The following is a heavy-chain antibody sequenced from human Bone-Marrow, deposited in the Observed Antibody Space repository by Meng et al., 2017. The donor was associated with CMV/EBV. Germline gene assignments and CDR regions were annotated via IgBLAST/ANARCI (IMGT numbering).Heavy chain of an antibody. CDR2: IRTKANNYAT. V-gene: IGHV3-73*01. CDR3: IRGSSGGAYYGLDV. J-gene: IGHJ6*02. D-gene: IGHD6-19*01. CDR1: GFTFSGST. Sequence: GESLKISCAASGFTFSGSTIYWVRQASGKGLEWVGRIRTKANNYATEYAASVKGRFTCSRDDSKSTAYLQINSLKTEDTAVYYCIRGSSGGAYYGLDVWVQGTTVTVSS.